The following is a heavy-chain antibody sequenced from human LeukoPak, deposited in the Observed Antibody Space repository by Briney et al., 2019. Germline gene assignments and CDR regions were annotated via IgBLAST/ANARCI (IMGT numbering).Heavy chain of an antibody. J-gene: IGHJ4*02. D-gene: IGHD3-10*01. CDR2: IYYSGST. Sequence: SETLSLTCTVSGGSISSYYWSWIRQPPGKGLEWIGYIYYSGSTNYNPSLKSRVTISVDTSKNQFSLKLSSVTAADTAVYYCARLYLRGSGSMYYFDYWGQGTLVTVSS. V-gene: IGHV4-59*01. CDR1: GGSISSYY. CDR3: ARLYLRGSGSMYYFDY.